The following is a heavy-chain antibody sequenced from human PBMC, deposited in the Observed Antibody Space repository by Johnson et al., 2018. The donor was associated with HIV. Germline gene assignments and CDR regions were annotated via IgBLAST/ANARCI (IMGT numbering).Heavy chain of an antibody. CDR1: GFTFSNYG. V-gene: IGHV3-NL1*01. CDR2: IYSGDTT. J-gene: IGHJ3*02. Sequence: QEQLVESGGGVVQPGRSLRLSCAASGFTFSNYGMHWVRQAPGKGLEWVAVIYSGDTTYYADSVKGRFTISRDNSKNTLYLQMNSLRAEDTAVYYCARAYSYGAFDIWGLGTKVTVSS. D-gene: IGHD5-18*01. CDR3: ARAYSYGAFDI.